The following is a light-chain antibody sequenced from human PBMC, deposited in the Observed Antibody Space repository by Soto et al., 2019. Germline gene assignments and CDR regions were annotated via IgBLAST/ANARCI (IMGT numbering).Light chain of an antibody. CDR1: QSISSY. CDR2: DAS. J-gene: IGKJ5*01. V-gene: IGKV3-11*01. Sequence: EIVLTQSPATLSLSPGERATLSCRATQSISSYLAWYQQKPGQAPRLLIYDASHRATGIPARFSGSGSGTDFTITISSREPEDFAVYYYQQRSNWTPITFGQGTRLEIK. CDR3: QQRSNWTPIT.